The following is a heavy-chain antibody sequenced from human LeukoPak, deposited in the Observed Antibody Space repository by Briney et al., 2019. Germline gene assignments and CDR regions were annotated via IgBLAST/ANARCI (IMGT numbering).Heavy chain of an antibody. CDR2: IGAYKTNT. J-gene: IGHJ4*02. CDR1: GYTFASYG. Sequence: ASVTVSCKASGYTFASYGISWVRQAPGQGLEWMGWIGAYKTNTNSPQKLRGRVTMTTDTSTNTAYMELRGLRSDDTAVYYCAREYCSSTSCFGIDYWGQGTLVTVSS. D-gene: IGHD2-2*01. CDR3: AREYCSSTSCFGIDY. V-gene: IGHV1-18*01.